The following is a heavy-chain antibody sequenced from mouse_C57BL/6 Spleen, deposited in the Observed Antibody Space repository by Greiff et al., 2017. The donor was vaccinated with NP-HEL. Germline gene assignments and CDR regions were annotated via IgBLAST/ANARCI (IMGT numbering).Heavy chain of an antibody. CDR3: ARWGLWYGSRRYAMDY. Sequence: VKLVESDAELVKPGASVKISCKVSGYTFTDHTIHWMKQRPEQGLEWIGYIYPRDGSTKYNEKFKGKATLTADKSSSTAYMQLNSLTSEDSAVYFCARWGLWYGSRRYAMDYWGQGTSVTVSS. V-gene: IGHV1-78*01. CDR2: IYPRDGST. CDR1: GYTFTDHT. J-gene: IGHJ4*01. D-gene: IGHD1-1*01.